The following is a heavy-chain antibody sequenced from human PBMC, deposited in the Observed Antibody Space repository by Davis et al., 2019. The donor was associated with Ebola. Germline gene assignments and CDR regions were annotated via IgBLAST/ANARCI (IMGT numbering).Heavy chain of an antibody. CDR1: GYTFTGYY. V-gene: IGHV1-2*02. CDR3: AGTTIFGVLDAFDI. Sequence: ASVKVSCKASGYTFTGYYMHWVRQAPGQGLEWMGWINPNSGGTNYAQKFQGRVTMTRDTSISTAYMELSRLRSDDTAVYYCAGTTIFGVLDAFDIWGQGTMVTVSS. CDR2: INPNSGGT. D-gene: IGHD3-3*01. J-gene: IGHJ3*02.